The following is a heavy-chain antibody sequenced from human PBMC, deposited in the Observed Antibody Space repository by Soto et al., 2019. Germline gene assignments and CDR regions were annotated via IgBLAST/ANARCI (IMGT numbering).Heavy chain of an antibody. J-gene: IGHJ4*02. V-gene: IGHV3-23*01. D-gene: IGHD2-15*01. Sequence: EVQLLESGGGLVQPGGSLRLSCGASGFTFTNYAMNWVRPSPGEGLEWVASVIGTGIDTYHAASVKGRFTISRDNSRNTMYLEMNRLRAEDTAMYHCAKATRGQCIGAHCYAFDFWGQGILVTVS. CDR3: AKATRGQCIGAHCYAFDF. CDR2: VIGTGIDT. CDR1: GFTFTNYA.